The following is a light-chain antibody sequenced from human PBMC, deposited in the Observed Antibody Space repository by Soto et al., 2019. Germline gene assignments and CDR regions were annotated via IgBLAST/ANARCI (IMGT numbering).Light chain of an antibody. CDR3: QQYNNWPFT. CDR2: GAS. Sequence: EIVMTQSPATLSVSPGERATLPCRASQSVSSDLAWYQQKPGQAPRLLIYGASARATGTPARFSGSGSGTEFTLTITSLQSEDFAVYYSQQYNNWPFTFGPGTKVDIK. V-gene: IGKV3-15*01. CDR1: QSVSSD. J-gene: IGKJ3*01.